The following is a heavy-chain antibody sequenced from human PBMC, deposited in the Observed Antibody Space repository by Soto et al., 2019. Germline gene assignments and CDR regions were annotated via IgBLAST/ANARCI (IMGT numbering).Heavy chain of an antibody. D-gene: IGHD2-15*01. J-gene: IGHJ3*02. V-gene: IGHV3-33*01. CDR3: ARVHCSGGSCYGFDAFDI. Sequence: QVQLVESGGGVVQPGRSLRLSCAASGFTFSSYGMHWVRQAPGKGLEWVAVIWYDGSNKYYADSVKGRFTISRDNSKNTLYLQMNSLRAEDTAVYYCARVHCSGGSCYGFDAFDIWGQGTMVTVSS. CDR1: GFTFSSYG. CDR2: IWYDGSNK.